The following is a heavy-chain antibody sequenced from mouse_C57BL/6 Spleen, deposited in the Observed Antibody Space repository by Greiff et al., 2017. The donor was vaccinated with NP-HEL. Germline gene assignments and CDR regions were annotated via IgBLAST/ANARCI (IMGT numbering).Heavy chain of an antibody. D-gene: IGHD3-2*02. CDR2: SRNKANDYTT. J-gene: IGHJ3*01. CDR3: AREAQGDGFAY. Sequence: EVMLVESGGGLVQSGRSLRLSCATSGFTFSDFYMEWVRQAPGKGLEWIAASRNKANDYTTEYSASVKGRFIVSRDTSQSILYLQMNALRAEDTAIYYCAREAQGDGFAYWGQGTLVTVSA. V-gene: IGHV7-1*01. CDR1: GFTFSDFY.